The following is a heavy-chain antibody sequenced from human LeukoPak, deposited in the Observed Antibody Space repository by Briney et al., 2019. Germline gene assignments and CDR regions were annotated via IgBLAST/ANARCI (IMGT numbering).Heavy chain of an antibody. Sequence: GGSLRLSCAASGFTFSSYGMHWVRQAPGKGLEWVAVISYDGSNKYYADSVKGRFTISRDNSKNTLYLQMNSLRAEDTAVYYCAKPPTYSSSWYPFDYWDQGTLVTVSS. CDR1: GFTFSSYG. D-gene: IGHD6-13*01. J-gene: IGHJ4*02. V-gene: IGHV3-30*18. CDR2: ISYDGSNK. CDR3: AKPPTYSSSWYPFDY.